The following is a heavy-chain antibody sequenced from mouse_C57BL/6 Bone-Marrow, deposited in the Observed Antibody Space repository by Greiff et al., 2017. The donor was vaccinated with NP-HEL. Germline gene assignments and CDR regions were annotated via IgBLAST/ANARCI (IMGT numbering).Heavy chain of an antibody. V-gene: IGHV14-1*01. CDR3: TTRSGLYYGSSYVHFDY. J-gene: IGHJ2*01. CDR2: IDPEDGDT. CDR1: GFNIKDYY. D-gene: IGHD1-1*01. Sequence: EVQLQQSGAELVRPGASVKLSCTASGFNIKDYYMHWVKQRPEQGLEWIGRIDPEDGDTEYASKFQGKATMTADTSSNTAYLQLSSLTSEDTAVYYCTTRSGLYYGSSYVHFDYWGQGTTLTVSS.